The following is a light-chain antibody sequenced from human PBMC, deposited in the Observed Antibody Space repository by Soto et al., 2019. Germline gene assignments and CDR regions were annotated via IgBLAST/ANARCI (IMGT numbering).Light chain of an antibody. CDR2: DAS. J-gene: IGKJ1*01. Sequence: IHITQSASTLLVALCDGFASSCRASQTISSWLAWYQQKPGEAPKLLIYDASALPRGVPSRFSGSGSGTKFTLTIARLQPDDFATYYCQQYESFSGTFGQGTKVDIK. CDR3: QQYESFSGT. CDR1: QTISSW. V-gene: IGKV1-5*01.